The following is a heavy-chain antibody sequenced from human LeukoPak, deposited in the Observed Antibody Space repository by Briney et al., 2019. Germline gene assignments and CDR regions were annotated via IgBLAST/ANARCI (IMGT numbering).Heavy chain of an antibody. Sequence: GGSLRLSCAASGFNFDTYNMNWVRQAPGRGLEWLSSITTISHYIYYAGAVRGRFTISRDNAKNSLYLQMNSLRGEDTAVYYCARSGGPGTYHQLRYNWFDPWGQGTLVTVSS. CDR2: ITTISHYI. V-gene: IGHV3-21*01. D-gene: IGHD3-10*01. CDR3: ARSGGPGTYHQLRYNWFDP. J-gene: IGHJ5*02. CDR1: GFNFDTYN.